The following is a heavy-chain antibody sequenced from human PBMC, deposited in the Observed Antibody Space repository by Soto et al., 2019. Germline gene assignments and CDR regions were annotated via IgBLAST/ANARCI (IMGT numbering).Heavy chain of an antibody. J-gene: IGHJ3*02. CDR3: ARMTDYGDYDAFEI. V-gene: IGHV4-59*01. CDR1: GGSISGFY. Sequence: SETLSLTCSVSGGSISGFYWSWIRQPPGKGLEWIGYIYYSGSTNYNPSLKSRVTISVDTSKNQFSLKVSSVTAADTAVYYCARMTDYGDYDAFEIWGQGTRATVS. D-gene: IGHD4-17*01. CDR2: IYYSGST.